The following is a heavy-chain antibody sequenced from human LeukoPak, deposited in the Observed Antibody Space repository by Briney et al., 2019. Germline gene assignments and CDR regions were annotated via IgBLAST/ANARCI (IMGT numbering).Heavy chain of an antibody. CDR2: ISGSGGST. V-gene: IGHV3-23*01. CDR3: AKAGGDIVVVPADY. J-gene: IGHJ4*02. CDR1: GFTFSSYA. D-gene: IGHD2-2*01. Sequence: PGGSLRLSCAASGFTFSSYAMSWVRQAPGKGLEWVSAISGSGGSTYYADSVKGRFTISRDNSKNTPYLQMNSLRAEDTAVYYCAKAGGDIVVVPADYWGQGTLVTVSS.